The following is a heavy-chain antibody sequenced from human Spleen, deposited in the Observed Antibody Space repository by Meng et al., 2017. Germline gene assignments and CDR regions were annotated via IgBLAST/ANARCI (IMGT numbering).Heavy chain of an antibody. CDR2: INHSGST. CDR1: GGSFSAHY. V-gene: IGHV4-34*01. D-gene: IGHD4-11*01. CDR3: ARGPTTMANDFDY. Sequence: QVRGQSWGDGLLNPSETLALSCDVAGGSFSAHYGRWIRQPPRKGLEWIGEINHSGSTNYNPSLESRATISVDTSQNNLSLKLSSVTAADSAVYYCARGPTTMANDFDYWGQGTLVTVSS. J-gene: IGHJ4*02.